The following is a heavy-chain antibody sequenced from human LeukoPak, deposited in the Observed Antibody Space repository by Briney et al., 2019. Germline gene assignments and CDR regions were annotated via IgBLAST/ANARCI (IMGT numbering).Heavy chain of an antibody. CDR2: ICTSGST. Sequence: SETLSLTCTVSGGSISSYYWSWIRQPAGKGLEWIGRICTSGSTNYNPSLKSRVTMSVDTSKNQFSLKLSSVTAADTAVYYCARLQMRSSYFDYWGQGTLITVSS. CDR1: GGSISSYY. J-gene: IGHJ4*02. V-gene: IGHV4-4*07. CDR3: ARLQMRSSYFDY. D-gene: IGHD5-24*01.